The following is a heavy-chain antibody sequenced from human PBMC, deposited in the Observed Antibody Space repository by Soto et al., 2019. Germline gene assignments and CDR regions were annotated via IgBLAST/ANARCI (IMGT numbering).Heavy chain of an antibody. V-gene: IGHV3-23*01. D-gene: IGHD2-2*01. J-gene: IGHJ4*02. CDR2: ISGSGGST. CDR3: AKALGGELLSGALGFDY. CDR1: GFTFSSYA. Sequence: EVQLLESGGGLVQPGGSLRLSCAASGFTFSSYAMSWVRQAPGKGLEWVSAISGSGGSTYYADSVKGRFTISRDNSKNTLYLQMNSLRAEYTAVYYCAKALGGELLSGALGFDYWGQGTLVTVSS.